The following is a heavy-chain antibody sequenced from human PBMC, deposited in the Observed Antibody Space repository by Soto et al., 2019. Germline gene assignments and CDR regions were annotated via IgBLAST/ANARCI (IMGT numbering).Heavy chain of an antibody. V-gene: IGHV3-30-3*01. J-gene: IGHJ6*02. CDR3: ARDLYVSVAVAGGWSNYYYCMDF. CDR2: ISYDGSNK. Sequence: GGSLRLSCTASRVTFSSYAMNWVRQAPGKGLEWVARISYDGSNKYYPDTENGRSTLSRKDSNNTLFMQSSSLKTDDAAVYYWARDLYVSVAVAGGWSNYYYCMDFWGQGTAVTVSS. D-gene: IGHD2-15*01. CDR1: RVTFSSYA.